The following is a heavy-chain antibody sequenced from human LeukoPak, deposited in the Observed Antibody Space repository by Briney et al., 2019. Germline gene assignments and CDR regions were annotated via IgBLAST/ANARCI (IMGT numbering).Heavy chain of an antibody. CDR1: GDSISSDY. D-gene: IGHD6-19*01. J-gene: IGHJ4*02. CDR2: IYTTGST. V-gene: IGHV4-4*07. CDR3: ASDSGY. Sequence: SETLSLTCSVSGDSISSDYWSWIRQLAGKGLEWIGRIYTTGSTNYNPSLTSRVTMSVDMSKNQFSLKLSSVTAADTAVYYCASDSGYWGQGTLVTVSS.